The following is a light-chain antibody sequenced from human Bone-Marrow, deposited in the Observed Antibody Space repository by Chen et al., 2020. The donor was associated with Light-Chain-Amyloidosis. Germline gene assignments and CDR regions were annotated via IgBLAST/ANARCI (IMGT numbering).Light chain of an antibody. J-gene: IGLJ3*02. CDR1: SGRIDTNY. CDR2: EDD. V-gene: IGLV6-57*03. Sequence: NFMLNQPHSVSESPGQTVIISCTLSSGRIDTNYVQWYQQSPGSAPTTVIYEDDQTPPGVPDRFSGSIDRSSNSASLTLSGLKTEDEADYYCQSYQGSSQGVFGGGTKLTVL. CDR3: QSYQGSSQGV.